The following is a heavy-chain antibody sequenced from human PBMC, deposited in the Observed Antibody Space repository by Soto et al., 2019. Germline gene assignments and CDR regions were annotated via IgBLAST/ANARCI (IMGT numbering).Heavy chain of an antibody. CDR2: ISYDGSNK. CDR1: GFTFSSYA. D-gene: IGHD6-6*01. CDR3: ARDVAARPGGHYGMDV. Sequence: GSLRLSCAASGFTFSSYAMHWVRQAPGKGLEWVAVISYDGSNKYYADSVKGRFTISRDNSKNTLYLQMNSLRAEDTAVYYCARDVAARPGGHYGMDVWGQGTTVTVSS. V-gene: IGHV3-30-3*01. J-gene: IGHJ6*02.